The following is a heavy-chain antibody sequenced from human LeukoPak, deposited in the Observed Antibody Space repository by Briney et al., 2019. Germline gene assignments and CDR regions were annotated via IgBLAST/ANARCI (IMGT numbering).Heavy chain of an antibody. CDR1: GGSISSSSYY. J-gene: IGHJ4*02. V-gene: IGHV4-39*07. D-gene: IGHD2-2*01. Sequence: PSETLSLTCTVSGGSISSSSYYWGWIRQPPGKGLEWIGSIYYSGSTYYNPSLKSRVTISVDTSKNQFSLKLSSVTAADTAVYYCARNIIVVVPAAHFDYWGQGTLVTVSS. CDR3: ARNIIVVVPAAHFDY. CDR2: IYYSGST.